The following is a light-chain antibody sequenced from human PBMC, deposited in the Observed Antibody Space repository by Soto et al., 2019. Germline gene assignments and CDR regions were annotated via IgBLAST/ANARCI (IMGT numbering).Light chain of an antibody. CDR2: GAS. CDR1: QSVSSSY. Sequence: EIVLTQSPGTLSLSPGERATLSCRASQSVSSSYLAWYQQKPGQAPRLLIYGASSRATDIPDRFSGSGSGTDLTLTISRLEPEDFAVYYCQQYGSSPPGLTFGGGTKVEIK. V-gene: IGKV3-20*01. J-gene: IGKJ4*01. CDR3: QQYGSSPPGLT.